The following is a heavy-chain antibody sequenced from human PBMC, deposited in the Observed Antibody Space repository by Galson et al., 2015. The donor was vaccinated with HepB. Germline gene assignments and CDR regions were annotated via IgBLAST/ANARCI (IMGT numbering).Heavy chain of an antibody. CDR1: GFPVSSDY. D-gene: IGHD6-13*01. CDR2: IYSGGRT. V-gene: IGHV3-66*01. Sequence: SLRLRRPASGFPVSSDYLSWVRQDPATGLEWVSDIYSGGRTYYADSVKGRFTISRDNSKNTLYLQMNSLRAEETAVYYCARGGYSSSWYVRYFDLWGRGTLVTVSA. J-gene: IGHJ2*01. CDR3: ARGGYSSSWYVRYFDL.